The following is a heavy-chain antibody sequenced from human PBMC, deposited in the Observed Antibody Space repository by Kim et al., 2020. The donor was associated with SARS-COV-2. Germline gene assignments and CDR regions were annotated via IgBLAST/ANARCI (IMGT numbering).Heavy chain of an antibody. Sequence: GGSLRLSCAASGFTVSSNYMSWVRQAPGKGLEWVSVIYSGGSTYYADSVKGRFTISRDNSKNTLYLQMNSLRAEDTAVYYCARTSSGYYHSEYYFDYWGQGTLVTVSS. V-gene: IGHV3-66*02. J-gene: IGHJ4*02. CDR3: ARTSSGYYHSEYYFDY. CDR2: IYSGGST. D-gene: IGHD3-22*01. CDR1: GFTVSSNY.